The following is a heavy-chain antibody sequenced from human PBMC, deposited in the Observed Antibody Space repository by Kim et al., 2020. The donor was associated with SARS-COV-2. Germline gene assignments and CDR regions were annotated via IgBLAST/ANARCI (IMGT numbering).Heavy chain of an antibody. V-gene: IGHV3-23*01. J-gene: IGHJ6*02. Sequence: GRFHISRNNTKNTLFLQMNSLRAEDTAVFYCAKHLLVRGVYYYGMDVWGQGTTVTVSS. CDR3: AKHLLVRGVYYYGMDV. D-gene: IGHD3-10*01.